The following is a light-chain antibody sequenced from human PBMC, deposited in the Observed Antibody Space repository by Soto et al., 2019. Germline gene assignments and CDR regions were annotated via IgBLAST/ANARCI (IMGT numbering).Light chain of an antibody. J-gene: IGKJ3*01. CDR1: QSISSW. V-gene: IGKV1-5*03. Sequence: DIQMTQSPSTLSASVGDRVTITCRASQSISSWLAWYQQKPGKAPKVLIYKASSLESGVPSRFSGSGSGTEFTLTISSLQPDDFATYYCQQYNSYRFTFGPGTRLDIK. CDR3: QQYNSYRFT. CDR2: KAS.